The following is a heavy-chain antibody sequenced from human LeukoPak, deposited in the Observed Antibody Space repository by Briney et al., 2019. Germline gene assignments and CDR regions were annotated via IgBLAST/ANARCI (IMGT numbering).Heavy chain of an antibody. V-gene: IGHV4-39*07. J-gene: IGHJ6*03. CDR1: GGSISTSNYY. D-gene: IGHD3-10*01. CDR3: ARGPRTLLELSQHRSGSYYNRGGVRNYYYYMDV. Sequence: PSETLSLTCTVSGGSISTSNYYWGWVRQPPGRGLEWIGSIYYSGSTYYNPSLKSRVTISVDTSKNQFSLKLSSVTAADTAVYYCARGPRTLLELSQHRSGSYYNRGGVRNYYYYMDVWGKGTTVTVSS. CDR2: IYYSGST.